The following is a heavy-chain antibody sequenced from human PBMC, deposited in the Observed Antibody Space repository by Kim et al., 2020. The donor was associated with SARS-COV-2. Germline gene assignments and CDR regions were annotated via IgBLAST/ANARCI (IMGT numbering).Heavy chain of an antibody. CDR1: GGSISSYY. D-gene: IGHD4-17*01. CDR2: IYYTGST. Sequence: ETLSLTCTVSGGSISSYYWSWIRQPPGKGLEWIGYIYYTGSTNYNPSLKSRVTISVDTSKNQFSLKLSSVTAADTAVYYCARLKDYGGTFNWFDPWGQGTLVTVSS. CDR3: ARLKDYGGTFNWFDP. J-gene: IGHJ5*02. V-gene: IGHV4-59*08.